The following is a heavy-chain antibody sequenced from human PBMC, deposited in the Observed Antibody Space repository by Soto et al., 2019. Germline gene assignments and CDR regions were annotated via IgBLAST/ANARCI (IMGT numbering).Heavy chain of an antibody. Sequence: QVQLQQSGPGLVKPSETLSLTCTVSSGPTSSHNWGWIRQPPGRGLEWLGYAFNTGGTSYTPPLRSRVTISADTSTKNISLTLSSVTAADTAVYYCVRQGIGPLHGLVDVWGQGTTVSVSS. CDR2: AFNTGGT. CDR1: SGPTSSHN. V-gene: IGHV4-59*08. J-gene: IGHJ6*02. CDR3: VRQGIGPLHGLVDV. D-gene: IGHD3-10*01.